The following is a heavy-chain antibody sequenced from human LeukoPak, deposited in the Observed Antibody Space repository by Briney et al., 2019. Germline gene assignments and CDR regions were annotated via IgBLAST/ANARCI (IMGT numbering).Heavy chain of an antibody. Sequence: SGGSLRLSCAASGFTFSSYSMNWVRQAPGKGLEWVSYISSSSSTIYYADSVKGRFTISRDNAKNSLYLQMNSLRAEDTAVYYCARERYYYDSSGYYPALDAFDIWGQGTMVTVSS. J-gene: IGHJ3*02. D-gene: IGHD3-22*01. V-gene: IGHV3-48*01. CDR3: ARERYYYDSSGYYPALDAFDI. CDR1: GFTFSSYS. CDR2: ISSSSSTI.